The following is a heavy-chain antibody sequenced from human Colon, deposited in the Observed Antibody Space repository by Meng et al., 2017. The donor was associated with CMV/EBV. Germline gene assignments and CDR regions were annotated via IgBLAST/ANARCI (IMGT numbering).Heavy chain of an antibody. CDR1: GYTFTGNY. CDR2: INPNGGGT. V-gene: IGHV1-2*02. D-gene: IGHD5-24*01. Sequence: ASVKVSCKASGYTFTGNYIHWVRQALGQGFEWMGWINPNGGGTNYAQKFQGRVTMTRDTSINTVYMNLGSLTSDDTAVYYCARLPAMAGIYYFFDPWGQGARVTVSS. CDR3: ARLPAMAGIYYFFDP. J-gene: IGHJ5*02.